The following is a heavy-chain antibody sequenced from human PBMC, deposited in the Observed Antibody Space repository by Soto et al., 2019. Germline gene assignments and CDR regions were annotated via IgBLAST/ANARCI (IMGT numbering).Heavy chain of an antibody. Sequence: GGSLRLSWAASGCTFSSYAMSWVSKALGKGLEWVSAISGSGGSTYYADSVKGRFTISRDNSKDTLYVQMNSLRAEDTAIYYCAKHRGQWLLAAFDIWGQGTTVTVSS. D-gene: IGHD6-19*01. CDR3: AKHRGQWLLAAFDI. V-gene: IGHV3-23*01. J-gene: IGHJ3*02. CDR1: GCTFSSYA. CDR2: ISGSGGST.